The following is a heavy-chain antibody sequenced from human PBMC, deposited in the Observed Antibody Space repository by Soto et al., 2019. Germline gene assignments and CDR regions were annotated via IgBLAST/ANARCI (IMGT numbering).Heavy chain of an antibody. J-gene: IGHJ4*02. CDR1: GFTFSSYS. CDR2: ISSSSTI. V-gene: IGHV3-48*02. D-gene: IGHD1-20*01. Sequence: GGSLRLSCAASGFTFSSYSMNWVRQAPGKGLEWVSYISSSSTIYYADSVKGRFTISRDNAKNSLYLQMNSLRDEDTAVYYCARDRGITGNNPPTFVYWGQGTLVTVSS. CDR3: ARDRGITGNNPPTFVY.